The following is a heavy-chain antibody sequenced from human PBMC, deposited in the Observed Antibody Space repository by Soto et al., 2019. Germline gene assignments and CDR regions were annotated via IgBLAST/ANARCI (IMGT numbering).Heavy chain of an antibody. V-gene: IGHV1-8*01. Sequence: ASVKVSCKASGYTFTSYDINWVRQATGQGLEWMGWMNPNSGNTGYAQKFQGRVTMTRNTSISTAYMELSSLRSEDTAVYYCARATGDIVVVPAPGGLDYWGQGTLVTVSS. J-gene: IGHJ4*02. CDR3: ARATGDIVVVPAPGGLDY. D-gene: IGHD2-2*01. CDR1: GYTFTSYD. CDR2: MNPNSGNT.